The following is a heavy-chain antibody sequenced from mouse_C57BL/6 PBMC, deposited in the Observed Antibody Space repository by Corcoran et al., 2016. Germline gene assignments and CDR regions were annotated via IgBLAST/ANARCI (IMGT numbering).Heavy chain of an antibody. CDR2: INPNNGGT. Sequence: EVQLQQSGPELVKPGASVKISCKASGYTFTDYYMNWVKQSHGKSLEWIGDINPNNGGTSYNQKFKGKATLTVDKSSSTAYMELRSLTSEDSVVYYCARYLFIYYFDYWGQGTTLTVSS. CDR1: GYTFTDYY. J-gene: IGHJ2*01. CDR3: ARYLFIYYFDY. D-gene: IGHD1-2*01. V-gene: IGHV1-26*01.